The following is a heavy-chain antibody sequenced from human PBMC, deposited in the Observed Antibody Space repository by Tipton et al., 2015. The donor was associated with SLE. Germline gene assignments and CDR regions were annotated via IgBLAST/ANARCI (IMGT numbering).Heavy chain of an antibody. CDR3: ARGSSMGHLDL. V-gene: IGHV4-34*01. CDR2: INHSGST. J-gene: IGHJ2*01. CDR1: GGSFSGYY. D-gene: IGHD2/OR15-2a*01. Sequence: TLSLTCAVYGGSFSGYYWSWIRQPPGKGLEWIGEINHSGSTNYNPSLKSRVTISVDTSKNQFSLKLSSVTAADTAVYYCARGSSMGHLDLWGRGTLVTVSS.